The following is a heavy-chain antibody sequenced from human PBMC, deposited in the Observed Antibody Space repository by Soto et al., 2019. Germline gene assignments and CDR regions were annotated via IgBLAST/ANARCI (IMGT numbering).Heavy chain of an antibody. D-gene: IGHD1-20*01. V-gene: IGHV1-3*01. Sequence: ASVKVSCKATGYAFHGYDMHWVRQAPGQGLEWMGWINAGNGNTRYSQKFQGRVTITRDTSASTAYMELSSLRSEDTAVYYCARGITLPTPLDYWGQGTLVTVS. J-gene: IGHJ4*02. CDR2: INAGNGNT. CDR1: GYAFHGYD. CDR3: ARGITLPTPLDY.